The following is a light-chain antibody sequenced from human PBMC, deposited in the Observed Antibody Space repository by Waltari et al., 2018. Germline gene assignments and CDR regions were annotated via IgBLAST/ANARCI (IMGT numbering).Light chain of an antibody. Sequence: QSALTQPASVSGTLGQSITISCTGTTSDVGNYDLVSWYQHHPGKAPKLLIFEVIKRPSGVLCRVSGSKSGNTASLTISGLQAEDEADYYCCSYAGRGTYVFGSGTKVTVL. V-gene: IGLV2-23*02. J-gene: IGLJ1*01. CDR1: TSDVGNYDL. CDR3: CSYAGRGTYV. CDR2: EVI.